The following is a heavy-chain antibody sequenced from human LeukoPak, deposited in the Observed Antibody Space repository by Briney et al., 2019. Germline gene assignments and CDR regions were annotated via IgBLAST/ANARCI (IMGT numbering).Heavy chain of an antibody. V-gene: IGHV3-43*02. CDR1: GFTFDDHV. CDR2: ISGDGGSK. J-gene: IGHJ4*02. Sequence: GGSLRPSCAASGFTFDDHVMQWVRQAPGKGLQWVSLISGDGGSKYYSDSVQGRFTISRDNSKNFLYLQMNSLRTEDTGFYYCARDMRVGPTIPVAALNDYWGQGTPVTVSS. CDR3: ARDMRVGPTIPVAALNDY. D-gene: IGHD6-19*01.